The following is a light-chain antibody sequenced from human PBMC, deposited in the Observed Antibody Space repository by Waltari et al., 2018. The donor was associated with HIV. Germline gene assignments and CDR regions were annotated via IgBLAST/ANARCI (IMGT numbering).Light chain of an antibody. CDR2: KDS. Sequence: SYELTQPPSVSVSPGQTARITCSGDALPKQYAYWYQQRPGQAPVLVMSKDSERPSGIPGRFSGSSSGTTVTLTISGVQAEDEADYYCQSADSSGTWVFGGGTKLTVL. V-gene: IGLV3-25*03. CDR3: QSADSSGTWV. CDR1: ALPKQY. J-gene: IGLJ2*01.